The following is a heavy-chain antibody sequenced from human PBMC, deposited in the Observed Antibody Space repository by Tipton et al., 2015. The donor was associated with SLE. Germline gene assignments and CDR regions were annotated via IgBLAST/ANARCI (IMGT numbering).Heavy chain of an antibody. CDR3: ARGAGSSGDFDY. CDR2: IYYSGST. J-gene: IGHJ4*02. Sequence: TLSLTCTVSGGSISSSSYYWGWIRQPPGKGLEGIGSIYYSGSTYYNPSLKSRVTISVDTSKNQFSLKLGSVTAADTAVYYCARGAGSSGDFDYWGQGTLVTVSS. V-gene: IGHV4-39*07. CDR1: GGSISSSSYY. D-gene: IGHD2-15*01.